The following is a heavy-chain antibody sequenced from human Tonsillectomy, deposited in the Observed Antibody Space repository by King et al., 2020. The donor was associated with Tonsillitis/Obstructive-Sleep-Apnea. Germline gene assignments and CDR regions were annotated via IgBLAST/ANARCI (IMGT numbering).Heavy chain of an antibody. J-gene: IGHJ4*02. D-gene: IGHD3-3*01. CDR1: GFTFSSYG. CDR2: ISYDGSNE. Sequence: VQLVESGGSVVQPGRSLRLSCAASGFTFSSYGMHWVRQAPGKGLEWVAVISYDGSNESYADSVKGRFTISRDNSKNTLYLQMNSLRAEDTAVYYCASDVFPWTSETWRGFDYWGQGTLVPVSS. V-gene: IGHV3-30*03. CDR3: ASDVFPWTSETWRGFDY.